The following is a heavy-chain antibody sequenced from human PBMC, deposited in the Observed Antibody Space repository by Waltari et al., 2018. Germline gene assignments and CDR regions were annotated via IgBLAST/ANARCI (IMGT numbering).Heavy chain of an antibody. J-gene: IGHJ4*02. D-gene: IGHD7-27*01. Sequence: FSVRTYVMTWVRRARGKGLEWVSSISDAGGIINYADSVKGRFTISRDNSKNTLYLQMNSLRADDTAVYFCARGSGVDSWGQGTLVTISS. CDR3: ARGSGVDS. V-gene: IGHV3-23*01. CDR1: FSVRTYV. CDR2: ISDAGGII.